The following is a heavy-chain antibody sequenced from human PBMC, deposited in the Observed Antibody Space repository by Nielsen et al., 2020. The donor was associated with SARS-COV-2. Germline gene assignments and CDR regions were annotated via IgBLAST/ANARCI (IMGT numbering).Heavy chain of an antibody. J-gene: IGHJ6*03. CDR1: GFTFDDYA. CDR3: AKDMTGAVAGLYYYMDV. CDR2: ISWNSGSI. Sequence: SLKISCAASGFTFDDYAMHWVRQAPGKGLEWVSGISWNSGSIGYADSVKGRFTISRDNAKNSLYLQMNSLRAEDTALYYCAKDMTGAVAGLYYYMDVWGKGTTVTVSS. D-gene: IGHD6-19*01. V-gene: IGHV3-9*01.